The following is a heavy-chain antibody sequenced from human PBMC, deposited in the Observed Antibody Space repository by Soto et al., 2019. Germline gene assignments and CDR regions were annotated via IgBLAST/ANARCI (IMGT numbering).Heavy chain of an antibody. Sequence: QVQLVQSGAEVKKPGASVKVSCKASGYTFTSYAMHWVRQAPGQRLEWMGRINAGNGNTKYSQKFQGRVTITRDTSASTAYMELSSLRSEDTAVYYCAREGLLWFGELLLSDYYYYMDVWGKGTTVTVSS. D-gene: IGHD3-10*01. CDR2: INAGNGNT. J-gene: IGHJ6*03. V-gene: IGHV1-3*01. CDR3: AREGLLWFGELLLSDYYYYMDV. CDR1: GYTFTSYA.